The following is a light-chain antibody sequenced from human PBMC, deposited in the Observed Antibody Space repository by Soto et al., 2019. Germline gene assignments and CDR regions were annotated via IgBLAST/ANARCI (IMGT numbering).Light chain of an antibody. CDR2: GAS. J-gene: IGKJ4*01. V-gene: IGKV3D-11*03. CDR1: QSIAST. Sequence: EVVLTQSPATLSLSPGERATLSCRASQSIASTLAWYQQKPGQAPRLLIYGASNRASGIPARFSGSGSGTDFTLTISSLEPEDFAVYYCQQYNNWTLTFGGGTKVEIK. CDR3: QQYNNWTLT.